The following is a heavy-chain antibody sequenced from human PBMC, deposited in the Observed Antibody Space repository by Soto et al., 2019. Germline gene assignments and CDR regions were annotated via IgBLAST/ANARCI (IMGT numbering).Heavy chain of an antibody. Sequence: SETLSLTCIVSGGPITSYHWSCIRQFPGKGLEWIAYTSYTGDTNYNPSLKNRVTTSMYTSKNQLSLKLTSMTAADTAVYYCARELASGLRYFDWSYHRRGWSYTWGQGTPVTVSS. CDR1: GGPITSYH. CDR2: TSYTGDT. D-gene: IGHD3-9*01. J-gene: IGHJ5*02. CDR3: ARELASGLRYFDWSYHRRGWSYT. V-gene: IGHV4-59*01.